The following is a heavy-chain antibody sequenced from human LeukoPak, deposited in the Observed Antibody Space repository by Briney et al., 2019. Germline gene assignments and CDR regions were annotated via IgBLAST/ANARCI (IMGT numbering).Heavy chain of an antibody. V-gene: IGHV4-59*08. CDR2: VYYSGST. CDR3: ARRPDGTAHFDY. Sequence: SETLSLTCTVSGGSISSYFWSWIRQPPGKGLEWIGYVYYSGSTNYNPSLKSRVTISVDTSKKQFSLKLSSVTAADTAVYYCARRPDGTAHFDYWGQGTLVTVSS. J-gene: IGHJ4*02. CDR1: GGSISSYF.